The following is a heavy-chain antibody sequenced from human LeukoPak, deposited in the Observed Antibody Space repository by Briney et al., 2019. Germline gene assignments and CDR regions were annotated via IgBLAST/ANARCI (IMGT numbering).Heavy chain of an antibody. CDR1: GYSFTSYW. Sequence: GESLKISCKGSGYSFTSYWIGWVRQMPGKGLEWMGRIDPSDSYTNYSPSFQGHVTISADKSISTAYLQWSSLKASDTAMYYCARHIRIAGAGRSLGYWGQGTLVTVSS. CDR3: ARHIRIAGAGRSLGY. D-gene: IGHD6-13*01. V-gene: IGHV5-10-1*01. J-gene: IGHJ4*02. CDR2: IDPSDSYT.